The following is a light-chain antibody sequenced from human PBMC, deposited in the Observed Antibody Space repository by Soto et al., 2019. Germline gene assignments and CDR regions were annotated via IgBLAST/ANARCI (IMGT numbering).Light chain of an antibody. CDR2: DAS. CDR1: QSVSRY. V-gene: IGKV3-11*01. CDR3: QQRSNWPWT. Sequence: EIVLTQSPATLSWSPGERATLSCRASQSVSRYLAWYQQKPGQAPRLLIYDASNRATGIPARFSGSGSGTVFPLTISSLEPEDFAVDYCQQRSNWPWTFGQGTKVE. J-gene: IGKJ1*01.